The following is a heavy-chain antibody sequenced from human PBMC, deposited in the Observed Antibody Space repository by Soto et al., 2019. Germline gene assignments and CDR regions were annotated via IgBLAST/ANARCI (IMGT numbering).Heavy chain of an antibody. CDR1: GGSFSGYY. Sequence: PSETLSLTCAVYGGSFSGYYWSWIRQPPGKGLEWIGEINHSGSTNYNPSLKSRVTISVDTSKNQFSLKLSSVTAADTAVYYCARGDPIVATIFKYYFDYWGQGTPVTVSS. J-gene: IGHJ4*02. CDR2: INHSGST. D-gene: IGHD5-12*01. CDR3: ARGDPIVATIFKYYFDY. V-gene: IGHV4-34*01.